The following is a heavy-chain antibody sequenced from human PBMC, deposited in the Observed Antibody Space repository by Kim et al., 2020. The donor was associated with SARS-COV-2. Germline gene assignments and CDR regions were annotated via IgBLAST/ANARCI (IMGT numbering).Heavy chain of an antibody. Sequence: SETLSLTCTVSGGSISSGSYYWSWIRQPAGKGLEWIGRIYTSGSTNYNPSRKSRVTISVDTSKNQFSLKLSSVTAADTAVYYCARLIAAAGKYYFDYWGQGTLVTVSS. CDR3: ARLIAAAGKYYFDY. V-gene: IGHV4-61*02. CDR1: GGSISSGSYY. J-gene: IGHJ4*02. CDR2: IYTSGST. D-gene: IGHD6-13*01.